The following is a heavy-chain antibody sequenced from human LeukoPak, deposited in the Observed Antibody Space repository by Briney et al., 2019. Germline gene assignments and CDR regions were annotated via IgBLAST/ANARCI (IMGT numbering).Heavy chain of an antibody. CDR3: AKAEGYDILTGLDY. J-gene: IGHJ4*02. CDR1: GFTFSSYA. Sequence: GGSLRLSCAASGFTFSSYAMSWVRQAPGKGLEWVSGIGASGGSTYYADSVKGRFTISRDNSKNTLYLQMNSMRTEDTAVYYCAKAEGYDILTGLDYWGQGTLVTVSS. CDR2: IGASGGST. D-gene: IGHD3-9*01. V-gene: IGHV3-23*01.